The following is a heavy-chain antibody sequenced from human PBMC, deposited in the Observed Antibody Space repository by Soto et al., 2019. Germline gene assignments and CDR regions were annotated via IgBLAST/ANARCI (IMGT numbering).Heavy chain of an antibody. J-gene: IGHJ3*02. V-gene: IGHV4-31*03. D-gene: IGHD5-12*01. CDR1: GGSISSGGYS. CDR3: AGASTWHPCAFDI. Sequence: KPSETLSLTCTVSGGSISSGGYSWTWIRQHPGKGLEWIGYIYYSGSTYYKPSLKSRVTISVDTSKNQLSLKLSSVTAADTAVYYCAGASTWHPCAFDIWGQGTTVT. CDR2: IYYSGST.